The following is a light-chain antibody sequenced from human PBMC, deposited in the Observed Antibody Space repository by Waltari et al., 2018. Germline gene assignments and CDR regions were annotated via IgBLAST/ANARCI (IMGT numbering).Light chain of an antibody. Sequence: DIQMTQSPSTLSASVGDRVTITCRASQSIRSWLAWYQQKPGKAPKLLIYNASTLASGVPSRFSGSGSGTEFTLTISSLQPDDFATYYCQQYDSYPTFGQGTKLEIE. V-gene: IGKV1-5*03. CDR1: QSIRSW. CDR3: QQYDSYPT. J-gene: IGKJ2*01. CDR2: NAS.